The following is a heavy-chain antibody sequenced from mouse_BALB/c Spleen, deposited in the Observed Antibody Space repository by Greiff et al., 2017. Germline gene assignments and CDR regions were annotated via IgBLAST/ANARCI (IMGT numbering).Heavy chain of an antibody. J-gene: IGHJ2*01. Sequence: EVKLQESGGGLVKPGGSLKLSCAASGFTFSSYAMSWVRQTPEKRLEWVASISSGGSTYYPDSVKGRFTISRDNARNILYLQMSSLRSEDTAMYYCARGRYYGSSYGDYFDYWGQGTTLTVSS. D-gene: IGHD1-1*01. V-gene: IGHV5-6-5*01. CDR3: ARGRYYGSSYGDYFDY. CDR1: GFTFSSYA. CDR2: ISSGGST.